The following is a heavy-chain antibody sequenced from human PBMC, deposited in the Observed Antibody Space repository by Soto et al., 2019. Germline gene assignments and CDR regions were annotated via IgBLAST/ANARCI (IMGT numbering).Heavy chain of an antibody. CDR1: TFTFSDYY. CDR3: ASGTNGAFFVY. J-gene: IGHJ4*02. CDR2: ISSRSSTI. Sequence: QVQLVESGGGLVKPGGSLRLSCAAFTFTFSDYYERWIRQAPGKGLEWVSYISSRSSTIFYADSVKGRFTISRDNVKNSLYLQMNSLRPEDTAVYYCASGTNGAFFVYWGQGILVTVSS. D-gene: IGHD2-8*01. V-gene: IGHV3-11*01.